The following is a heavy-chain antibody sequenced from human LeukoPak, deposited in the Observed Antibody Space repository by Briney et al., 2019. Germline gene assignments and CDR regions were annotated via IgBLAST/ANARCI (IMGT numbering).Heavy chain of an antibody. CDR1: GFTFSDYA. D-gene: IGHD5-18*01. J-gene: IGHJ4*02. CDR2: ISDTGRRT. V-gene: IGHV3-23*01. CDR3: ARHDSFIPY. Sequence: GGSLRLSCAASGFTFSDYAMSWVRQAAGKGLEWVSGISDTGRRTYYTDSVKGRFTISRDDSKKTVYLRMKTLTAEDTAIYFCARHDSFIPYWGQGTLVTVSS.